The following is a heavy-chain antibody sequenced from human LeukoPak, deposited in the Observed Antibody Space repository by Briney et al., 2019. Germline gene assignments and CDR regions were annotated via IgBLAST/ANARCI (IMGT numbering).Heavy chain of an antibody. J-gene: IGHJ4*02. D-gene: IGHD4-23*01. V-gene: IGHV3-33*06. CDR1: GFTFSSYG. Sequence: PGRSLRLSCAASGFTFSSYGMHWVRQAPGKGLEWVAVIWYDGNNKYYADSVKGRFTISRDNSKNTLYLQMNSLRAEDTAVYYCAKDGYGGNSGMDYWGQGTLVTVSS. CDR3: AKDGYGGNSGMDY. CDR2: IWYDGNNK.